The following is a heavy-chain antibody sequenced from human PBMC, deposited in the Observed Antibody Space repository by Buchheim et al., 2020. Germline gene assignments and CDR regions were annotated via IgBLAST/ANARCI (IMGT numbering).Heavy chain of an antibody. CDR1: GGSVTSGSYY. J-gene: IGHJ4*02. D-gene: IGHD2-15*01. Sequence: QVQLQESGPGLVQPSETLSLTCTVSGGSVTSGSYYWSWIRQPPGKGLEWIGYIYYSGSTNYNPSLKSRVTISGDMSKNQFSLKLSSVTAAGTAVYYCARDLGYCSGGRCSYYFDYWGQGTL. CDR3: ARDLGYCSGGRCSYYFDY. CDR2: IYYSGST. V-gene: IGHV4-61*01.